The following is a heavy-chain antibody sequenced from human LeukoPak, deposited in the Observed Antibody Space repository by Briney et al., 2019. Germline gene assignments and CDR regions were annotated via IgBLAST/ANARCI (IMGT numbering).Heavy chain of an antibody. CDR3: ARAWDYYYGMDV. Sequence: PSETLSLTCAVYGGSFSGYYWSWIRQPPGKGLEWIGEINHSGSTNYNPSLKSRVTISVDTSKNQFSLKLSSVTAADTAVYYCARAWDYYYGMDVWGQGTTVTVS. J-gene: IGHJ6*02. D-gene: IGHD7-27*01. CDR1: GGSFSGYY. V-gene: IGHV4-34*01. CDR2: INHSGST.